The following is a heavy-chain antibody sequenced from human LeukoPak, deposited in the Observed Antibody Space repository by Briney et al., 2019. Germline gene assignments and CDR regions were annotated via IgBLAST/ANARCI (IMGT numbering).Heavy chain of an antibody. CDR3: ARGAPDIVVVVATYPYH. V-gene: IGHV3-7*01. CDR2: IKQDGSEK. D-gene: IGHD2-15*01. Sequence: PGGSLRLSCVASGFTFSNYWMSWVRQAPGKGLEWVANIKQDGSEKYYVDSVKGRFTISRDNAKKSLYLQMNSLRAEDTAVYYCARGAPDIVVVVATYPYHWGQGTLVTVSS. CDR1: GFTFSNYW. J-gene: IGHJ5*02.